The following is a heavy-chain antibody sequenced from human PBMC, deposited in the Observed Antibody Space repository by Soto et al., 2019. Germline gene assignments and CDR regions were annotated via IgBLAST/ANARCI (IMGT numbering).Heavy chain of an antibody. Sequence: EVKLLDSGGGLVQPGGSLRLSCAASGFTFSTYVMAWVRQAPGRGLGWVSGISASGSNGFYTDSVKGRFIISRDNSKNTLYLQMNSLRVDDTALYFCAKGDSDYYFDSLGQGTLVTVSS. D-gene: IGHD4-4*01. CDR3: AKGDSDYYFDS. V-gene: IGHV3-23*01. CDR2: ISASGSNG. CDR1: GFTFSTYV. J-gene: IGHJ4*02.